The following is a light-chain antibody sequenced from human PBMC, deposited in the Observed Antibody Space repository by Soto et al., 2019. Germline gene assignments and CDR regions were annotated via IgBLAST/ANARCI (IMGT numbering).Light chain of an antibody. Sequence: EIVFTQSPGTLYLSPGERATLSCRASQSVSSNYITWYQQKPGQAPRRIIFGASSRETGIPERFSGSGAGTECTLTISRLEPEDFAVYYCQQYGSSPSTFGQGTKV. CDR2: GAS. J-gene: IGKJ1*01. CDR3: QQYGSSPST. V-gene: IGKV3-20*01. CDR1: QSVSSNY.